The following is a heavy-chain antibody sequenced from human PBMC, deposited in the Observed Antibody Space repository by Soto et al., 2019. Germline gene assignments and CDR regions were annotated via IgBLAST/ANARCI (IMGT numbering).Heavy chain of an antibody. J-gene: IGHJ4*02. CDR1: GFSLSTGGVG. CDR2: IYWDDDK. Sequence: QITLKESGPTLVKPTQTLTLTCTFSGFSLSTGGVGVGWIRQPPGKALEWLALIYWDDDKRYSPSLKSRLTIXXDTSKNQVVLTMTNMGPVDTAPYYCAHRESDREAYWGQGPLVTVSS. CDR3: AHRESDREAY. D-gene: IGHD3-10*01. V-gene: IGHV2-5*02.